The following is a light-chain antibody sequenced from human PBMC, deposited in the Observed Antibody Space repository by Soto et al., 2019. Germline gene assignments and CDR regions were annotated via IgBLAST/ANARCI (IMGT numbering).Light chain of an antibody. V-gene: IGKV3-15*01. CDR2: GAS. Sequence: EIVMTQSPATLSVSPGERATLSCSASQSVSSNLAWYQQKPGQAPRLLIYGASTRATGIPARFSGSGSGTEFTLTISSLQSEDFAVYYCQERNRWPRGTFGGGTKVDIK. CDR3: QERNRWPRGT. CDR1: QSVSSN. J-gene: IGKJ4*01.